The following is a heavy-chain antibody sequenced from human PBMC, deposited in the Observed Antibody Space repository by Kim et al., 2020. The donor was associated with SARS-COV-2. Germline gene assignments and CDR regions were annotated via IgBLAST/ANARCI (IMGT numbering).Heavy chain of an antibody. CDR3: ARHRGYSYGSPPDYYGMDV. V-gene: IGHV5-51*01. CDR1: GYSFTSYW. J-gene: IGHJ6*02. D-gene: IGHD5-18*01. Sequence: GESLKISCKGSGYSFTSYWIGWVRQMPGKGLEWMGIIYPGDSDTRYSPSFQGQVTISADKSISTAYLQWSSLKASDTAMYYCARHRGYSYGSPPDYYGMDVWGQGTTVTVSS. CDR2: IYPGDSDT.